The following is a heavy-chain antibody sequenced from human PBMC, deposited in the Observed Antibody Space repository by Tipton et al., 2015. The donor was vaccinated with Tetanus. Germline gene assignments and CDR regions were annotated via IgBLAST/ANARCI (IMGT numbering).Heavy chain of an antibody. D-gene: IGHD2-15*01. Sequence: SLRLSCAASGFIFSSYGIHWVRQAPGKGLEWVAVSWYDGTDQYYADSVKGRFTLSRDNSKNTLYLQMNSLRAEDTAVYYCAREADCSGGSCFSGDFDTWGQGTQVTVSS. J-gene: IGHJ4*02. CDR3: AREADCSGGSCFSGDFDT. CDR1: GFIFSSYG. CDR2: SWYDGTDQ. V-gene: IGHV3-33*01.